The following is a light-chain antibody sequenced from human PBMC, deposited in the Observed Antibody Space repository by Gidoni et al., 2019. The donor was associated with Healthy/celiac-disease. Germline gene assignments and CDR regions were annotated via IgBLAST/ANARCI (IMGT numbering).Light chain of an antibody. Sequence: QSVLTQPPSVSGAPGPRVTISCTGSISNIGAGYDVHWYQQLPGTAPNLLIYGNSNRPSGVPDRFSGSKSGTSASLAITGLQAEDEADYYCQSYDSSLSGYWVFGGGTKLTVL. CDR1: ISNIGAGYD. CDR2: GNS. V-gene: IGLV1-40*01. CDR3: QSYDSSLSGYWV. J-gene: IGLJ3*02.